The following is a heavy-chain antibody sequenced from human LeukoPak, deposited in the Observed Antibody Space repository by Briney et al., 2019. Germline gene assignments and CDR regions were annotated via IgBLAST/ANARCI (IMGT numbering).Heavy chain of an antibody. CDR1: GFTFSSYA. V-gene: IGHV3-23*01. CDR3: AKSGSSGPTYCDY. CDR2: ISGSGGSK. Sequence: PGGSLRLSCAASGFTFSSYAMSWGRPAPGEGLEWVSAISGSGGSKYCADSVKGRFTISRDNTKNTLYLQMNSLRAEDTAVYYCAKSGSSGPTYCDYWGQGTLLTVSS. D-gene: IGHD3-22*01. J-gene: IGHJ4*02.